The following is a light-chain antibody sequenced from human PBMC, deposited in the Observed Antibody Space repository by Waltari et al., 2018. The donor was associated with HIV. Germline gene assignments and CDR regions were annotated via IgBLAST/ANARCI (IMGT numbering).Light chain of an antibody. CDR3: QQSYSTPVT. Sequence: DIQMTPSPSSLSASVGDRVTITCRASQSISSYLNWYQQKPGKAPKLLIYAASSVQSGVPSRFSGSGSGTDFTLTISSMQPEDFATYYCQQSYSTPVTFGPGTKVDIK. CDR2: AAS. J-gene: IGKJ3*01. V-gene: IGKV1-39*01. CDR1: QSISSY.